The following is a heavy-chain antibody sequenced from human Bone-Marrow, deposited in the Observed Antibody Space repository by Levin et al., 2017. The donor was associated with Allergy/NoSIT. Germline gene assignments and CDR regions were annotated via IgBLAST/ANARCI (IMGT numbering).Heavy chain of an antibody. CDR2: ISDDGTNK. V-gene: IGHV3-30*03. Sequence: SCAASGFTFSTFGIHWVRQIPGKGLEWVAVISDDGTNKDYGDSVKGRFTISRDNSKNMAHLQMDSLRSDDTAVYYCAMYDIAVGSSGVSGVYWGQGTLVTVSS. CDR1: GFTFSTFG. J-gene: IGHJ4*02. CDR3: AMYDIAVGSSGVSGVY. D-gene: IGHD2-15*01.